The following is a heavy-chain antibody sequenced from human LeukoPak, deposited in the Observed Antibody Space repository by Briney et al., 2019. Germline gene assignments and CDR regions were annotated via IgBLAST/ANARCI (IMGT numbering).Heavy chain of an antibody. Sequence: ASVRVSCKASGYTFTSYYMQWERQAPGRWLEWMGIINPSGGSTSYAQKFQGRVTMTRDTSTSTVYMELSSLRSEDTAVYYCARNLVVVARGVWFDPWGQGTLVTVSS. CDR1: GYTFTSYY. CDR3: ARNLVVVARGVWFDP. CDR2: INPSGGST. V-gene: IGHV1-46*01. D-gene: IGHD2-15*01. J-gene: IGHJ5*02.